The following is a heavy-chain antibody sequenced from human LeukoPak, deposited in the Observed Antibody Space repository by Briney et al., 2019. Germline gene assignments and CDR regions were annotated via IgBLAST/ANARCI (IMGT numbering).Heavy chain of an antibody. J-gene: IGHJ4*02. CDR1: GFTFSSSA. V-gene: IGHV3-30-3*01. Sequence: PGGSLRLSCAASGFTFSSSARHWVRQAPGQGLEWVAVISYDGSNKYYADSVRGRFTISRDNSKNTLYLQMNSLRAEDTAVYYCAREDRTYIYGPFDYWGQGTLVTVSS. CDR3: AREDRTYIYGPFDY. CDR2: ISYDGSNK. D-gene: IGHD5-18*01.